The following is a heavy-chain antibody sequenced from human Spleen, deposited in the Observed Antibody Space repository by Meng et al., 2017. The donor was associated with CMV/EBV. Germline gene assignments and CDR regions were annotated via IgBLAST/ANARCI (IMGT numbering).Heavy chain of an antibody. D-gene: IGHD1-26*01. CDR1: RGTFSSYT. CDR3: ARGLVVVGATTTWYYGMDV. J-gene: IGHJ6*02. Sequence: SVKVSCKASRGTFSSYTISWVRQAPGQGLEWMGRIIPILGIANYAQKFQGRVTITADKSTSTAYMELSSLRSEDTAVYYCARGLVVVGATTTWYYGMDVWGQGTTVTVSS. CDR2: IIPILGIA. V-gene: IGHV1-69*02.